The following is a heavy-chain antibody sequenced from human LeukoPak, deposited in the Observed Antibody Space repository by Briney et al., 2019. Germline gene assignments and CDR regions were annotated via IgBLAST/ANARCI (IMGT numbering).Heavy chain of an antibody. CDR1: GYTFTIYG. CDR3: ARDSAYSGYADFDY. D-gene: IGHD5-12*01. CDR2: ISAYNGNT. Sequence: GASVKVSCKASGYTFTIYGIIWVRQAPGQGLEWMGWISAYNGNTNYAQKLQGRVTMTTDTSTSTAYMELRSLRSDDTAVYYCARDSAYSGYADFDYWGRGNLVTVSS. V-gene: IGHV1-18*01. J-gene: IGHJ4*01.